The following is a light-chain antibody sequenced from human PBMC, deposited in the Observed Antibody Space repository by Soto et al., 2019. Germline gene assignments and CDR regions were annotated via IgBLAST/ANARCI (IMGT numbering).Light chain of an antibody. CDR3: QQYGSAPRT. V-gene: IGKV3-20*01. Sequence: EIVLTQSPGTLSLSPGERATLSCRASHSVSSSYLAWYQQKPGQAPRLLIYGASSRATGIPDRFSGSGSGTDFTLTISRLEPEDFAVYYCQQYGSAPRTFGHGTKVDIK. J-gene: IGKJ1*01. CDR1: HSVSSSY. CDR2: GAS.